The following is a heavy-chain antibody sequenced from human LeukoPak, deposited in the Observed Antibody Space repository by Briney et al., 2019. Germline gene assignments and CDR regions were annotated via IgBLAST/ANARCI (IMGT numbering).Heavy chain of an antibody. CDR2: INPKSGGT. D-gene: IGHD6-13*01. CDR1: GYTFTGYY. J-gene: IGHJ5*02. V-gene: IGHV1-2*02. CDR3: ARGTHQRPTGSSVRRGWFDP. Sequence: ASVKVSCRASGYTFTGYYMHWVRQAPGQGLEWMGWINPKSGGTDYAQIFQGRVTMTRDTSISTVYMELSRLKSDDTAVYYCARGTHQRPTGSSVRRGWFDPWGQGALITVSS.